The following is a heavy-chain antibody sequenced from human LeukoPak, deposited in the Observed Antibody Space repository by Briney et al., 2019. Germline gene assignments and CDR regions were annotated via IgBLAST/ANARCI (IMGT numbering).Heavy chain of an antibody. V-gene: IGHV1-2*06. J-gene: IGHJ4*02. CDR1: GYTFTGYY. CDR3: ALLWGAVPDLDNC. CDR2: INPNSGGT. Sequence: ASVKVSCKASGYTFTGYYMHWVRQAPGQGLEWMGRINPNSGGTNYAQKFQGRVTMTRDTSISTAYMELSRLRSDDTAVYYCALLWGAVPDLDNCWGQGTLVTVSS. D-gene: IGHD3-16*01.